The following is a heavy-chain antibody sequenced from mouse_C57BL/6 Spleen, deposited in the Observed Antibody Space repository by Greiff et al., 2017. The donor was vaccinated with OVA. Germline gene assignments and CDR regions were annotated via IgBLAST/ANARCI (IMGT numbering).Heavy chain of an antibody. CDR1: GYAFTNYL. V-gene: IGHV1-54*01. J-gene: IGHJ4*01. Sequence: VKLVESGAELVRPGTSVKVSCKASGYAFTNYLIEWVKQRPGQGLEWIGVINPGSGGTNYNEKFKGKATLTADKSSSTAYMQLSSLTSEDSEVYFCASGGAYYSNYVDYYAMDYWGQGTSVTVSS. CDR3: ASGGAYYSNYVDYYAMDY. CDR2: INPGSGGT. D-gene: IGHD2-5*01.